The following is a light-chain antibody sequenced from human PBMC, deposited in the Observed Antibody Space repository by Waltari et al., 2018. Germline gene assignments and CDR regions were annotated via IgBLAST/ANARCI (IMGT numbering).Light chain of an antibody. Sequence: QLVVTQSPSASAPLGASVKLTCTLSSGHSSNVIAWLQQRPEKGPRYLMKVNSDGSHSKGDEIPDRFSGSSSGAERYLTISSLQSYDEADDYCETGGHGTWVFGGGTKLTVL. CDR1: SGHSSNV. CDR2: VNSDGSH. CDR3: ETGGHGTWV. V-gene: IGLV4-69*01. J-gene: IGLJ3*02.